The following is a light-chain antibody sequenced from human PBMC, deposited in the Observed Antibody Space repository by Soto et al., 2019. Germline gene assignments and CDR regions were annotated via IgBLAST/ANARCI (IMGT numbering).Light chain of an antibody. CDR3: QQSYSSPRT. CDR1: QSVSNY. J-gene: IGKJ1*01. CDR2: AAS. V-gene: IGKV1-39*01. Sequence: DIQMTQSPSSLSASVGDRVTITCRTSQSVSNYLNWYQQKSGEAPKLLIYAASTLQTGVPSRFSGSRSGTDFTLTISSLQPEDFATYYCQQSYSSPRTFGQGTKVEIK.